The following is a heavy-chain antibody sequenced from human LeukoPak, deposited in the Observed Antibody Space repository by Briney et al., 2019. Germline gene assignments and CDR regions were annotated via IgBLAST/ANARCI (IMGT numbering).Heavy chain of an antibody. V-gene: IGHV1-18*01. D-gene: IGHD2-21*02. CDR2: ISAYNGNT. J-gene: IGHJ6*03. CDR3: ARVMVTAHGQYYYYMDV. CDR1: GYTFTSYG. Sequence: ASVKVSCKASGYTFTSYGISWVRQAPGQGLEWMGWISAYNGNTNYAQKLQGRVTMTTDTSTSTAYMELRSLRSDDTAVYYCARVMVTAHGQYYYYMDVWGKGTTVTVPS.